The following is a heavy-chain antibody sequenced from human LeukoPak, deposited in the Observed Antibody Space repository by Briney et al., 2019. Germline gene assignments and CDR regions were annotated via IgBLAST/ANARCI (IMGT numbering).Heavy chain of an antibody. D-gene: IGHD3-22*01. J-gene: IGHJ4*02. Sequence: GGSLRLSCAVSGFTFSNGWMNWVRQAPGKGLEWVGRIKSKTDGGTTAYAAPVNGRFTISRDDSKNTLYLQMNSLKTEDTAVYYCTTEYYYDSSGLFDYWGQGTLVTVSS. CDR3: TTEYYYDSSGLFDY. CDR1: GFTFSNGW. V-gene: IGHV3-15*01. CDR2: IKSKTDGGTT.